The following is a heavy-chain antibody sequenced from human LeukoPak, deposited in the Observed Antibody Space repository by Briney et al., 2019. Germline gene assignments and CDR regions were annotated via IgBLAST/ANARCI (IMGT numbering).Heavy chain of an antibody. CDR3: AKLIRGYYYMDV. V-gene: IGHV4-39*01. D-gene: IGHD5-24*01. CDR2: IYYSGRT. CDR1: GGSICSISYY. Sequence: SENLSLNRTVSGGSICSISYYWGWIRQSPGKGLEGIGSIYYSGRTYYNPSLKSRVTISVDTSKNQFSLKLHSVTAADTAVYYCAKLIRGYYYMDVWGKGTTVTVSS. J-gene: IGHJ6*03.